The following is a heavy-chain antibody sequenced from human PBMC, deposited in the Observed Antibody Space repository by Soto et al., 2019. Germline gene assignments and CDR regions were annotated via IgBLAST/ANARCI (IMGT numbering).Heavy chain of an antibody. CDR1: GFTFSRYD. CDR2: ISYDGSNK. J-gene: IGHJ4*02. D-gene: IGHD1-26*01. Sequence: QPGGSRDFSCAASGFTFSRYDMHWVRQAPGKGLEWVAIISYDGSNKYYADSVKGRFTISRDNSKNTQYLQMNSLRPGDTAVYYCAKGSYSGIYSDFDYWGQGTLVTVSS. V-gene: IGHV3-30*18. CDR3: AKGSYSGIYSDFDY.